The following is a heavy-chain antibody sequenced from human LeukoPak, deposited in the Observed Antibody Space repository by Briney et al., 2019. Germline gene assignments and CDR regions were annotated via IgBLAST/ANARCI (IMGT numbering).Heavy chain of an antibody. D-gene: IGHD6-13*01. CDR2: IYYSGST. V-gene: IGHV4-39*07. CDR1: GASISGSGYY. J-gene: IGHJ4*02. Sequence: SETLSLTCAVSGASISGSGYYWGWIRQPPGKGLEWIGNIYYSGSTYYNPSLKSRVTISVDTSKNQFSLKLSSVTAADTAVYYCASWYSSSWYGVIDYWGQGTLVTVSS. CDR3: ASWYSSSWYGVIDY.